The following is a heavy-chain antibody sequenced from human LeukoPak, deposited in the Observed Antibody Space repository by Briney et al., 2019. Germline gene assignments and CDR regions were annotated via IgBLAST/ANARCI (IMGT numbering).Heavy chain of an antibody. V-gene: IGHV3-23*01. CDR3: ATDTYCGGDCYSRNDAFDI. J-gene: IGHJ3*02. CDR1: GFTFSSYA. Sequence: GGSLRLSCAASGFTFSSYAMSWVRQAPGKGLEWVSAISGSGGSTYHADSVKGRFTISRDNSKNTLYLQMNSLRAEDTAVYYCATDTYCGGDCYSRNDAFDIWGQGTMVTVSS. D-gene: IGHD2-21*02. CDR2: ISGSGGST.